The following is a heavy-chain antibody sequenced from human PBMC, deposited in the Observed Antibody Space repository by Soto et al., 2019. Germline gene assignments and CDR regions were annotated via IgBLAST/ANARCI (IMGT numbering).Heavy chain of an antibody. J-gene: IGHJ5*02. V-gene: IGHV3-23*01. CDR2: ISTSGGST. CDR1: GFTFTDYA. Sequence: GGSLRLSCAASGFTFTDYAMSWVRQAPGKGLEWVSAISTSGGSTYYADSVKGRFTVSRDNLKNTVYLQMNSLKVDDTAIYFCARDSSGWYMDWFDPWGQGTLVTVSS. CDR3: ARDSSGWYMDWFDP. D-gene: IGHD6-19*01.